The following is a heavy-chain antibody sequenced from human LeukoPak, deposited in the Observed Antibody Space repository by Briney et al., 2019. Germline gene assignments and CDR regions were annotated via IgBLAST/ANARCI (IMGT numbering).Heavy chain of an antibody. V-gene: IGHV4-34*01. CDR1: GGSFSGYY. CDR2: IYYRGIT. J-gene: IGHJ4*02. D-gene: IGHD3-3*01. CDR3: ARHSTFFGVVIIKGRVRGPFDY. Sequence: SETLSLTCAVYGGSFSGYYWGWIRQPPGKGLEWIGNIYYRGITYYNPSLKSRVTISVDTSKNQFSLKLSSVTAADTAVYYCARHSTFFGVVIIKGRVRGPFDYWGQGTLVTVSS.